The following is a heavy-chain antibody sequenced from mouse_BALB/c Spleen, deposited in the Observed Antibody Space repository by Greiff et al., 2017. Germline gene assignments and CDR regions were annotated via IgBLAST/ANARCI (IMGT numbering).Heavy chain of an antibody. CDR1: GYTFTSYV. J-gene: IGHJ3*01. Sequence: VQLKQSGPELVKPGASVKMSCKASGYTFTSYVMHWVKQKPGQGLEWIGYINPYNDGTKYNEKFKGKATLTSDKSSSTAYMELSSLTSEDSAVYYCARDGNYDLFAYWGQGTLVTVSA. V-gene: IGHV1-14*01. CDR2: INPYNDGT. D-gene: IGHD2-1*01. CDR3: ARDGNYDLFAY.